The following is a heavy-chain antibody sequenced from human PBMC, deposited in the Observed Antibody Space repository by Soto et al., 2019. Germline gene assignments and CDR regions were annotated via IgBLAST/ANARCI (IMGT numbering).Heavy chain of an antibody. CDR1: GFTFSSYG. D-gene: IGHD2-15*01. Sequence: GGSPSLSCAASGFTFSSYGMHWVRQDPGKGLEWVAVIWYDGSNKYYADSVKGRFTISRDNSKNTLYLQMNSLRAEDTAVYYCARDGYCSGGSCYSVPVFDYWGQGTLVTVSS. V-gene: IGHV3-33*01. CDR2: IWYDGSNK. CDR3: ARDGYCSGGSCYSVPVFDY. J-gene: IGHJ4*02.